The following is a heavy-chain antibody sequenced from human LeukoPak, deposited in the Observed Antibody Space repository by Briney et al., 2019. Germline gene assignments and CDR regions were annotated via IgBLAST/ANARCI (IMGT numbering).Heavy chain of an antibody. D-gene: IGHD1-26*01. Sequence: GASVKVSCKASGGTFSSYAISWVRQAPGQGLEWMGGIIPIFGTANYAQKFQGRVTITTDESTSTAHMELSSLRSEDTAVYYCARGGGSQAFDYWGQGTPVTVSS. V-gene: IGHV1-69*05. CDR1: GGTFSSYA. CDR2: IIPIFGTA. J-gene: IGHJ4*02. CDR3: ARGGGSQAFDY.